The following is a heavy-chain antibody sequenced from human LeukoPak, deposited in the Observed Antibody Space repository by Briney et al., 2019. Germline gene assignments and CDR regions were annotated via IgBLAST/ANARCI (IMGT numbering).Heavy chain of an antibody. Sequence: GGSLRLSCAASGFTFADYGMSWVRQAPGKGLEWVSCINWNGGGTGYADSVKGRFTISRDNAKNSLYLQMNSLRAEDTALYYCARDGPDRGKDYWGQGTLVTVSS. CDR3: ARDGPDRGKDY. CDR2: INWNGGGT. J-gene: IGHJ4*02. D-gene: IGHD3-16*01. V-gene: IGHV3-20*04. CDR1: GFTFADYG.